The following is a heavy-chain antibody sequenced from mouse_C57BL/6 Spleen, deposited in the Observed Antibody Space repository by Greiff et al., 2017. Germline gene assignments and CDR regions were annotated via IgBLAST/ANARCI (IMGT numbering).Heavy chain of an antibody. CDR1: GFTFTDYC. V-gene: IGHV7-3*01. J-gene: IGHJ2*01. CDR2: IRNKANGYTT. CDR3: ARYSTTDDFDY. D-gene: IGHD1-1*01. Sequence: EVKLVESGGGLVQPGGSLSLSCAASGFTFTDYCMSWVRQPPGKALEWLGFIRNKANGYTTEYSASVKGRFTISRDNSQSILYLQMNALRAEDSATYYCARYSTTDDFDYWGQGTTLTVSS.